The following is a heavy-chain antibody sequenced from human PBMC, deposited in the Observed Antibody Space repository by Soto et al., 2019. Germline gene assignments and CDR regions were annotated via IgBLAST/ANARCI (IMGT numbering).Heavy chain of an antibody. J-gene: IGHJ6*01. CDR3: FREERIDDPQLDYCGQRIPRTVSAGM. Sequence: SETLSLTCTVSGGSVKSIYYHWSWTRQSPAKGLEWIGYIHNSGTSFYNPPLRGRVTVTLDTSRSQFSLTLASVTAADTAVYYCFREERIDDPQLDYCGQRIPRTVSAGM. V-gene: IGHV4-30-4*01. CDR2: IHNSGTS. CDR1: GGSVKSIYYH. D-gene: IGHD3-10*01.